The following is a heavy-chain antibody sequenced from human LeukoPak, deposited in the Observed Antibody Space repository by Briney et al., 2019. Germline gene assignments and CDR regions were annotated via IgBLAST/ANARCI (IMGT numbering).Heavy chain of an antibody. Sequence: GGSLRLSCGASGFIFSGYGMGWVRQAPGKGLEWVSTISNSGYHTYYPDSVRGRFTISRDNSANTLYLQMNSLRAEDTALYYCAKHRGSSFIYSVDPWGQGTLVTVSS. D-gene: IGHD6-6*01. CDR1: GFIFSGYG. CDR2: ISNSGYHT. V-gene: IGHV3-23*01. J-gene: IGHJ5*02. CDR3: AKHRGSSFIYSVDP.